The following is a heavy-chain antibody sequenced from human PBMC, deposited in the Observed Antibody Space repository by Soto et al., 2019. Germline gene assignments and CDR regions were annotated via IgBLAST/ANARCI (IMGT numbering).Heavy chain of an antibody. CDR1: GYTFSGFY. CDR3: ASAAVTGTAGLDF. Sequence: ASVKVSCKASGYTFSGFYMHWVRQAPGQGLEWMGWINPNSGGTKSAEKFQGRVTMTRDTSISTAYMELSRLTSDDTAVYYCASAAVTGTAGLDFWGRGTQVTAPQ. D-gene: IGHD6-19*01. J-gene: IGHJ4*02. V-gene: IGHV1-2*02. CDR2: INPNSGGT.